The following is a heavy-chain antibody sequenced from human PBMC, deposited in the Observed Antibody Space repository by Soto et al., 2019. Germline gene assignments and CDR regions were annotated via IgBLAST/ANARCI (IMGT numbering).Heavy chain of an antibody. V-gene: IGHV3-21*01. CDR2: ISSSSSYI. Sequence: PGGSLRLSCAASGFTFSSYSMNWVRQAPGKGLEWVSSISSSSSYIYYADSVKGRFTISRDNAKNSLYLQMNSLRAEDTAVYYCARDRQYGSGSYHRYYFDYWGQGTLVTVSS. J-gene: IGHJ4*02. D-gene: IGHD3-10*01. CDR1: GFTFSSYS. CDR3: ARDRQYGSGSYHRYYFDY.